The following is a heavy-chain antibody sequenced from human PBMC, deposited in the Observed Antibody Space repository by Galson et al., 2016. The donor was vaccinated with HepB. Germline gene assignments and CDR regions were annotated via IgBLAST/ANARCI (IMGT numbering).Heavy chain of an antibody. J-gene: IGHJ6*04. Sequence: SLRLSCAASGSSFSTYAMHWVRQAPGKGLEWVGVIWFDGRKAKYVDSVKGRFTISRDNSNNTLYLQMNSLRDEDTAVFYCARDGKGETATTVMDVWGKGTTVTVSS. CDR3: ARDGKGETATTVMDV. V-gene: IGHV3-33*01. CDR2: IWFDGRKA. D-gene: IGHD4-17*01. CDR1: GSSFSTYA.